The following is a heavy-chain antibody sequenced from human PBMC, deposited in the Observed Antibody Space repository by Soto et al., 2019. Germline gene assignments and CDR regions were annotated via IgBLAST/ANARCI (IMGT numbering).Heavy chain of an antibody. J-gene: IGHJ4*02. CDR2: IKSKTDGGTT. CDR1: GFTFSNAW. D-gene: IGHD3-16*02. CDR3: TTEPNDYVWGSYRLDY. Sequence: EVQLVESGGGLVKPGGSLRLSCAASGFTFSNAWMSWVRQAPGKGLEWVGRIKSKTDGGTTDYAAPVKGRFTISRDDSKNTLYLQMNSLKTEDTAVYYCTTEPNDYVWGSYRLDYWGQGTLVTVSS. V-gene: IGHV3-15*01.